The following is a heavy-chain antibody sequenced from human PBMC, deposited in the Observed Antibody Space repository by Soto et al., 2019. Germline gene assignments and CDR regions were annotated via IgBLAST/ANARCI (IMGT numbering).Heavy chain of an antibody. CDR1: GGTFSSYA. J-gene: IGHJ4*02. Sequence: QVQLVQSGAEVKKPGSSVKVSCKASGGTFSSYAISWVRQAPGQGLEWMGGIIPIFGTANYAQKFQGRVTMTRDTSTSTVYMELSSLRSEDTAVYYCARDKRPLVVATEGGGLGVDYWGQGTLVTVSS. CDR3: ARDKRPLVVATEGGGLGVDY. CDR2: IIPIFGTA. D-gene: IGHD2-15*01. V-gene: IGHV1-69*06.